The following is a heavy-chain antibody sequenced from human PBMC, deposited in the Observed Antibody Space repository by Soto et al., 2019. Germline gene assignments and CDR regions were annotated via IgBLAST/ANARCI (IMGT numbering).Heavy chain of an antibody. CDR1: GFTFSSYA. D-gene: IGHD2-15*01. CDR2: ISGSGGST. V-gene: IGHV3-23*01. Sequence: GGSLGLSCAASGFTFSSYAMSWVRQAPGKGLEWVSAISGSGGSTYYADSVKGRFTISRDNSKNTLYLQMNSLRAEDTAVYYCAKVHCSGGSCYSALDYYYYYMDVWGKGTTVTVSS. J-gene: IGHJ6*03. CDR3: AKVHCSGGSCYSALDYYYYYMDV.